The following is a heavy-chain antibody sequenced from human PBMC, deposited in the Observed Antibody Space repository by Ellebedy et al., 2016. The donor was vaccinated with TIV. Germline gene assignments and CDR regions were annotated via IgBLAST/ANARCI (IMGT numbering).Heavy chain of an antibody. V-gene: IGHV3-30-3*01. CDR3: ARERFSGYDDY. D-gene: IGHD5-12*01. Sequence: PGGSLRLSCAASGFTFSRYAMHWVRQAPGKGLEWVAVISYDGSNNYYADSVKGRFTISRDNSKNTLSLQMNILRAEDTAVFYCARERFSGYDDYWGQGTLVTVSS. J-gene: IGHJ4*02. CDR1: GFTFSRYA. CDR2: ISYDGSNN.